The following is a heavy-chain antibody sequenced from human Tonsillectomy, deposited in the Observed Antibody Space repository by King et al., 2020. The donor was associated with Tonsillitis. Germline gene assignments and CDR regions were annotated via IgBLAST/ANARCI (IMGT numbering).Heavy chain of an antibody. Sequence: VQLQQWGAGLLKPSETLSLTCAVNGGSFSGHYWSWIRQPPGRGREWIGDTNHRGATTYNPSLKSRVAISVDTSRNHFSLTLSSVTAAETAVYSCARDPFCNDGVCQRGWFDPWGQGALVTVSS. CDR2: TNHRGAT. J-gene: IGHJ5*02. CDR3: ARDPFCNDGVCQRGWFDP. CDR1: GGSFSGHY. D-gene: IGHD2-8*01. V-gene: IGHV4-34*01.